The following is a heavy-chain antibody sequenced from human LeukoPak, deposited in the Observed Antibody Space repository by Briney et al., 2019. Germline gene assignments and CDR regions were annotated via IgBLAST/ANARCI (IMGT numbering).Heavy chain of an antibody. CDR2: IYYSGST. D-gene: IGHD4-17*01. CDR3: ARERAVTTYYYFDY. CDR1: GGSISNYY. Sequence: SETLSLTCTVSGGSISNYYWSWIRQPPGKGLEWIGYIYYSGSTNYNPSLKSRVTISVDTSKNQFSLKLSSVTAADTAVYYCARERAVTTYYYFDYWGQGTLVTVSS. V-gene: IGHV4-59*01. J-gene: IGHJ4*02.